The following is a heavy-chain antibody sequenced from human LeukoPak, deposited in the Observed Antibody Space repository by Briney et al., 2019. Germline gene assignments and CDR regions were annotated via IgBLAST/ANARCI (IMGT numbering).Heavy chain of an antibody. D-gene: IGHD3-10*01. CDR3: ARLRQLVTMVRGVTYYFDY. J-gene: IGHJ4*02. V-gene: IGHV3-7*03. Sequence: GGSLRLSCAASGFTFSSYWMSWVRQAPGKGLEWVAHIMQDGSEKYYVDSVKGRFTISRDNAKNSLYLQMNSLRAEDTAVYYCARLRQLVTMVRGVTYYFDYWGQGTLVTVSS. CDR1: GFTFSSYW. CDR2: IMQDGSEK.